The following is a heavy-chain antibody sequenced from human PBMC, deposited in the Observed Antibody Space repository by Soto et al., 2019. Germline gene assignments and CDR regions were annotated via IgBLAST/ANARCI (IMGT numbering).Heavy chain of an antibody. CDR1: GYTFTSYY. CDR2: INPSGGST. V-gene: IGHV1-46*01. J-gene: IGHJ5*02. D-gene: IGHD2-8*01. Sequence: ASVKVSCKASGYTFTSYYMHWVRQAPGQGLEWMGIINPSGGSTSYAQKFQGRVTMTRDTSTSTVYMELSSLRSEDTAVYYCARSPVGMVYAAYNWFDPWGQGTLVTVSS. CDR3: ARSPVGMVYAAYNWFDP.